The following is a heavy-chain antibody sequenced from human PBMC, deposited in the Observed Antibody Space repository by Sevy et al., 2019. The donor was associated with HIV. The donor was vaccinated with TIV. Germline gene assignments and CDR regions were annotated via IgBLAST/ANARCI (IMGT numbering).Heavy chain of an antibody. J-gene: IGHJ4*02. CDR3: AKGGPNSGYDYYFDY. V-gene: IGHV3-33*06. D-gene: IGHD5-12*01. CDR1: GFTFSNYA. CDR2: QWYDGSKI. Sequence: GGSLRLSCAASGFTFSNYAMHWVRRAPGKGLAWVALQWYDGSKIFYADSVKGRFTISRDNSESTLYLQMNSLRAEDTALYHCAKGGPNSGYDYYFDYWGQGTLVTVSS.